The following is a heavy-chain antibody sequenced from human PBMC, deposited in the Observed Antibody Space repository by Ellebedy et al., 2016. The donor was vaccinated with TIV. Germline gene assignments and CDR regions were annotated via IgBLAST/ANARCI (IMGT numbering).Heavy chain of an antibody. J-gene: IGHJ3*02. CDR1: GFKFSDSA. CDR2: IRTKPNVYTT. Sequence: PGGSLRLSCTAPGFKFSDSAMHWVRQASGKGLEWVGSIRTKPNVYTTAYAESVKCRFTISRADSQNTTTLEMESLKTEDTALYYCTRRDAFDIWGQGAVVTVSS. V-gene: IGHV3-73*01. CDR3: TRRDAFDI.